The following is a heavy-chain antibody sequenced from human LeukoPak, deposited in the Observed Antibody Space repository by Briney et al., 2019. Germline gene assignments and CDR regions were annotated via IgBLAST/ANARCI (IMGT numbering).Heavy chain of an antibody. CDR3: ARDDDPEED. CDR2: VSPYNGNT. CDR1: GGTFSSYA. J-gene: IGHJ4*02. Sequence: GASVKVSCKASGGTFSSYAISWVRQAPGQGLEWMGWVSPYNGNTKYAQKFQGRVTMTTETSTSTAYMELRSLRSDDTAVYYCARDDDPEEDWGQGTLVTVSS. V-gene: IGHV1-18*01.